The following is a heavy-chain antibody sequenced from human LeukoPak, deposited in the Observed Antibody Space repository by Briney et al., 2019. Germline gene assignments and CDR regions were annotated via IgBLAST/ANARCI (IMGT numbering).Heavy chain of an antibody. D-gene: IGHD2-8*01. J-gene: IGHJ4*02. CDR3: ARDSYCPNDVCYDY. CDR2: ITTSRDQ. Sequence: PGGSLRLSCAASGFIFSDYSMGWVRQAPGKGLEWVSSITTSRDQYHADSVKGRFTVSRDNAKSSVYLQMDSLRADDTAEYYCARDSYCPNDVCYDYWGQGVLVTVS. CDR1: GFIFSDYS. V-gene: IGHV3-21*06.